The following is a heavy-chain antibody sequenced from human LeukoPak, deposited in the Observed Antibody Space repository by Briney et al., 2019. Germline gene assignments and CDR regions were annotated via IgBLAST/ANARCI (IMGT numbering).Heavy chain of an antibody. V-gene: IGHV1-18*01. J-gene: IGHJ6*03. CDR3: AREGSAYYDFWSGYHYYMDV. CDR2: ISAYNGNT. CDR1: GYTFTSYG. Sequence: ASVKVSCKASGYTFTSYGISWVRQAPGQGLEWMGWISAYNGNTNYAQKLQGRVTMTTDTSTSTAYMELRSLRSDDTAVYYCAREGSAYYDFWSGYHYYMDVWGKGTTVTVSS. D-gene: IGHD3-3*01.